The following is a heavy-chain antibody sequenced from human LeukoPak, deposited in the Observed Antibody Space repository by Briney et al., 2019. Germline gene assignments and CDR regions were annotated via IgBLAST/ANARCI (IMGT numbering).Heavy chain of an antibody. CDR3: ARVPRSGARFGSLNPPEDTYMDV. J-gene: IGHJ6*03. CDR2: ISAYNGNT. D-gene: IGHD3-10*01. CDR1: GYTFTSYG. V-gene: IGHV1-18*01. Sequence: ASVKVSCKASGYTFTSYGISWVRQAPGQGLEWMGWISAYNGNTNYAQKLQGRVTMTRDMSTSTVYMELSSLRSEDTAVYYCARVPRSGARFGSLNPPEDTYMDVWGKGTTVTVSS.